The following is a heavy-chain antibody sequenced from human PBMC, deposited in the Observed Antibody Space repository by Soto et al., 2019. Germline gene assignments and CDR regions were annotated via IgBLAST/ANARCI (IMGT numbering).Heavy chain of an antibody. CDR3: AKEVGFDWLFPHSGMDV. D-gene: IGHD3-9*01. Sequence: QVQLVESGGGVVQPGRSLRLSCAASGFTFSSYGMHWVRQAPGKGLEWVAVISYDGSNKYYADSVKGRFTISRDNSKNTLYLQMNSLRAEDTAVYYCAKEVGFDWLFPHSGMDVWGQGTTVTVSS. V-gene: IGHV3-30*18. CDR1: GFTFSSYG. J-gene: IGHJ6*02. CDR2: ISYDGSNK.